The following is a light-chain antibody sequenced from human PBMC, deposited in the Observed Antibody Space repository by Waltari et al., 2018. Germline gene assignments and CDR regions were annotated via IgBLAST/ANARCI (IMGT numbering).Light chain of an antibody. CDR1: AGAVTSGNY. V-gene: IGLV7-43*01. J-gene: IGLJ3*02. CDR3: LLYDGSDQV. Sequence: QTVVTQEPSLTVSPGGAVTLTCASCAGAVTSGNYPNWIQQKPGQVPRSLINSKNNRHSWTRSRFSGSRLGGKAALTLSGVEPEDEAEYYCLLYDGSDQVFGGGTKLTVL. CDR2: SKN.